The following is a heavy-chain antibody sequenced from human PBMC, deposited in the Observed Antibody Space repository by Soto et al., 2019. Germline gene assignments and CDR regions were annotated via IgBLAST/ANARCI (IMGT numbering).Heavy chain of an antibody. D-gene: IGHD6-25*01. Sequence: QVQLVQSGAEVKKPGASVKVSCKASGYTFTDYHIHWVRQAPGQGLEFMGWINANNGGAGSAQQFQGRVTVTRDTSITTVYMELSNLRSDDTAGYYWAREGGSETLQPSYNWFDTWGQGTLVTVSS. CDR2: INANNGGA. CDR3: AREGGSETLQPSYNWFDT. V-gene: IGHV1-2*02. CDR1: GYTFTDYH. J-gene: IGHJ5*02.